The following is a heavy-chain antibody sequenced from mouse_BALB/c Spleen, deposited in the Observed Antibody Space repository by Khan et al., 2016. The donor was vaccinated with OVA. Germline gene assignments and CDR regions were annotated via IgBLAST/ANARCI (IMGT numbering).Heavy chain of an antibody. Sequence: QIQLVQSGAELAKPGASVKMSCKASGYTFTSYWMHWVKQRPGQGLEWIGYINPNTGYTEYNQKFKDKATLTADKSSSTAYMQLSSLTSEDSAVYYCARKVHWYFDVWGAGTTVTVSS. CDR3: ARKVHWYFDV. J-gene: IGHJ1*01. CDR2: INPNTGYT. CDR1: GYTFTSYW. V-gene: IGHV1-7*01.